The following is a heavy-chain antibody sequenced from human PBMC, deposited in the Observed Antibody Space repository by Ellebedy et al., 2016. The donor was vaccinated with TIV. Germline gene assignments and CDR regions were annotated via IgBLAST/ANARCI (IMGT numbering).Heavy chain of an antibody. CDR3: ARGGFEGSGSYFKRVMRYYFDY. V-gene: IGHV1-3*01. D-gene: IGHD3-10*01. CDR2: INGGNGVI. CDR1: GYTLNSYA. J-gene: IGHJ4*02. Sequence: ASVKVSCKASGYTLNSYAIHWVRQAPGQGIEWMGWINGGNGVIKYSEKFQGRVTITRDTSANIAYMELSSLKSEDTAIYYCARGGFEGSGSYFKRVMRYYFDYWGQGTLVSVSS.